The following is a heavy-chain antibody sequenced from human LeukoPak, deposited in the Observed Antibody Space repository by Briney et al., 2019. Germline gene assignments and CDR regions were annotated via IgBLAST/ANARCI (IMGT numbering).Heavy chain of an antibody. V-gene: IGHV3-48*04. CDR3: ARAVAVATITGPEPDAVDYYYYGMDV. D-gene: IGHD5-12*01. CDR1: GFTFSSYG. J-gene: IGHJ6*02. Sequence: GGSLRLSCAASGFTFSSYGMNWVRQAPGKGLEWVSYISSSSSTIYYADSVKGRFTISRDNAKNSLYLQMNSLRAEDTAVYYCARAVAVATITGPEPDAVDYYYYGMDVWGQGTTVTVSS. CDR2: ISSSSSTI.